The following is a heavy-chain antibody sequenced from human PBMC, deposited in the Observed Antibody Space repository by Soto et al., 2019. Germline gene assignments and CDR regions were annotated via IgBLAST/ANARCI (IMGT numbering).Heavy chain of an antibody. Sequence: GASVKVSCKASGYTFTSYGISWVRQAPGQGLEWMGWISAYNGNTNYAQKLQGRVTMTTDTSTSTAYMELRSLRSDDTAVYYCARGGNDYDFWSPVASSYYYYMDVWGKGTTVTVSS. CDR2: ISAYNGNT. CDR1: GYTFTSYG. D-gene: IGHD3-3*01. J-gene: IGHJ6*03. CDR3: ARGGNDYDFWSPVASSYYYYMDV. V-gene: IGHV1-18*01.